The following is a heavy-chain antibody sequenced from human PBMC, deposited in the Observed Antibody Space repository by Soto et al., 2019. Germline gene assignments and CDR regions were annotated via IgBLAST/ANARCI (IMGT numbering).Heavy chain of an antibody. Sequence: QVQLQQWGAGLLKPSETLSLTCAVYGGFVSSGSYYWSWIRQPPGKGLEWIGKMSHSGGTHFNPSLKRRVTISVDTSKNQFALKMASVTAADTALYYCARVERGTAKTVVDAFDIWGPGTMVTVSS. CDR3: ARVERGTAKTVVDAFDI. D-gene: IGHD2-21*02. CDR1: GGFVSSGSYY. J-gene: IGHJ3*02. CDR2: MSHSGGT. V-gene: IGHV4-34*01.